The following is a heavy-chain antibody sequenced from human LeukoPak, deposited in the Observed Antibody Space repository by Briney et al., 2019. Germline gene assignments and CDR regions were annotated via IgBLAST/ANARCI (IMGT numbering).Heavy chain of an antibody. CDR3: AKNHDYGDYDDTYYFDY. Sequence: GRSLRLSCAASGFTFSSYAMHWVRQAPGKGLEWVAVISYDGSNKYYADSVKGRFTISRDNSKNTLYLQMNSLRAEDTAVYYCAKNHDYGDYDDTYYFDYWGQGTLVTVSS. CDR2: ISYDGSNK. CDR1: GFTFSSYA. D-gene: IGHD4-17*01. J-gene: IGHJ4*02. V-gene: IGHV3-30-3*01.